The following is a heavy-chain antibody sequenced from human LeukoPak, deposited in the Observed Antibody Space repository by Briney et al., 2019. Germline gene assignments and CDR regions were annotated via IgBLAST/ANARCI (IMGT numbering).Heavy chain of an antibody. CDR2: IYPGDSDT. Sequence: GESLKISCKASGYRFSSYWISWVRQMPGKGLEWMGIIYPGDSDTRYSPSFLGQVTFSADKSISTAYLQWSSLKPSDTAIYYCAKRWADTSGSQHYFDYWGQGTLVTVSS. CDR1: GYRFSSYW. D-gene: IGHD3-22*01. CDR3: AKRWADTSGSQHYFDY. V-gene: IGHV5-51*01. J-gene: IGHJ4*02.